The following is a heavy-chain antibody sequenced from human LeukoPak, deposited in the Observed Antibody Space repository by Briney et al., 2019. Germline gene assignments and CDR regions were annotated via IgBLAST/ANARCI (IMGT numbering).Heavy chain of an antibody. Sequence: GGSLRLSCAASGFTFSSFGMHWVRQTPGKGLEWVAVVWYDGSKIYYADSVKGRFTISRDNSKNTLYLQMNSLRAEDTAVFYCARASMSSTTSEALDIWGQGTVVTVSS. CDR2: VWYDGSKI. CDR1: GFTFSSFG. V-gene: IGHV3-33*01. CDR3: ARASMSSTTSEALDI. D-gene: IGHD6-6*01. J-gene: IGHJ3*02.